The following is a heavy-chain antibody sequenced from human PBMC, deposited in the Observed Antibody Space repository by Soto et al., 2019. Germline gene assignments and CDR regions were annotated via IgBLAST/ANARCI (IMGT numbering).Heavy chain of an antibody. D-gene: IGHD3-10*01. V-gene: IGHV4-34*01. Sequence: SETLSLTCAVYGGSFSGYYWSWIRQPPGKGLEWIGEINHSGSTNYNPSLKSRVTISVDTSKNQFSLKLSSVTAADTAVYYCAREEYYYGSGSYGGPNYYMDVWGKGTTVTVSS. J-gene: IGHJ6*03. CDR2: INHSGST. CDR1: GGSFSGYY. CDR3: AREEYYYGSGSYGGPNYYMDV.